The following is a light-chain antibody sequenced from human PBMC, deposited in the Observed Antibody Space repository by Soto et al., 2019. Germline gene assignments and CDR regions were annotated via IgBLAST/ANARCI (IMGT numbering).Light chain of an antibody. V-gene: IGKV1-39*01. CDR3: QQYPSYPWT. CDR2: ATS. Sequence: DIQMTQYPSSLSASVGDRVTITCRASQSISTFLNWYRQKPGKAPKLLIYATSSLHSGVPSRFSGTSSGTDFTLTISSLQPGDFATYYCQQYPSYPWTFGQGTKVDIK. CDR1: QSISTF. J-gene: IGKJ1*01.